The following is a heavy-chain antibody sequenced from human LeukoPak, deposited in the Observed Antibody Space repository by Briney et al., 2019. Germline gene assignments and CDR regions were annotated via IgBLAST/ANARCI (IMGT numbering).Heavy chain of an antibody. V-gene: IGHV4-34*01. Sequence: SETLSLTCAVYGGSFSGYYWSWIRQPPGKGLEWIGEINHSGSTNYNPSLESRVTISIHTSKNQFSLTLSSVTAADTAVYYCGRSMVRGIITGVLDYWGQGTLVTVSS. J-gene: IGHJ4*02. CDR3: GRSMVRGIITGVLDY. CDR2: INHSGST. CDR1: GGSFSGYY. D-gene: IGHD3-10*01.